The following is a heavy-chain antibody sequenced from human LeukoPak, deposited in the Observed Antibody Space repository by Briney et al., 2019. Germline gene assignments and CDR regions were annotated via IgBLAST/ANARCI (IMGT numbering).Heavy chain of an antibody. CDR1: GYIFTGYW. D-gene: IGHD5-18*01. J-gene: IGHJ4*02. V-gene: IGHV5-51*01. CDR3: ARDTAMVTSTSYFDY. Sequence: GESLKISCKGSGYIFTGYWIGWVRQMPGKGLEWMGIIYPGDSDTRYSPSFQGQVTISADKSISTAYLQWSSLKASDTAMYYCARDTAMVTSTSYFDYWGQGTLVTVSS. CDR2: IYPGDSDT.